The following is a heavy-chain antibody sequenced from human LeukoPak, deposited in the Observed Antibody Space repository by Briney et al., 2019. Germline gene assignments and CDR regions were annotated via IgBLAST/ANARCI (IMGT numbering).Heavy chain of an antibody. V-gene: IGHV4-30-2*01. Sequence: PSETLSLTCAVSGGSISSGGYSWGWIRQPPGKGLEWIGYIYHSGSTYYNPSLKSRVTISVDRSKNQFSLKLSSVAAADTAVYYCARDGEPGFDYWGQGTLVTVSS. CDR3: ARDGEPGFDY. CDR1: GGSISSGGYS. J-gene: IGHJ4*02. CDR2: IYHSGST. D-gene: IGHD2-21*01.